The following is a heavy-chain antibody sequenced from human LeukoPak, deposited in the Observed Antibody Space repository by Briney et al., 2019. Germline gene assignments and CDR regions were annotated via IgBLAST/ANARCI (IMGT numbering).Heavy chain of an antibody. J-gene: IGHJ6*02. D-gene: IGHD5-12*01. CDR3: ARDRGIVATPYYYYYGMDV. CDR1: GFTVSNNY. CDR2: IYSGGSS. Sequence: PGGSLRLSCAASGFTVSNNYMSWVRQAPRKGLEWVSVIYSGGSSYYADSVKGRFTISRDNAKNSLYLQMNSLRAEDTAVYYCARDRGIVATPYYYYYGMDVWGQGTTVTVSS. V-gene: IGHV3-66*01.